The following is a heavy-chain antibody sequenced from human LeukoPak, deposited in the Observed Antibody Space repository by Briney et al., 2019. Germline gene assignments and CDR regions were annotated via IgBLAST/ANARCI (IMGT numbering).Heavy chain of an antibody. V-gene: IGHV4-34*01. Sequence: SETLSLTCAVYGGSFSNYYWNWIRQPPGKGLEWIGEINHSGSTSYNPSLKSRVTISVDTSKNQFSLKLSSVTAADTAVYYCASHTTEGPLDYWGQGTLVTVSS. J-gene: IGHJ4*02. CDR2: INHSGST. CDR1: GGSFSNYY. CDR3: ASHTTEGPLDY. D-gene: IGHD4-17*01.